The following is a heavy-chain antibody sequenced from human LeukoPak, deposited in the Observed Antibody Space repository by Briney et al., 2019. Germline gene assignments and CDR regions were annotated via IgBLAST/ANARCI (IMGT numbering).Heavy chain of an antibody. J-gene: IGHJ4*02. V-gene: IGHV3-74*03. CDR2: ISGDGTIK. CDR1: GFPFSSYW. Sequence: GGSLRLSCEPSGFPFSSYWMLWVRQAPGKGLVWVSRISGDGTIKTYADFVRGRFTLSRDNTKNILYLQMNSLKVEDTATYFCSRSQFDYWGQGVLVTVSS. CDR3: SRSQFDY.